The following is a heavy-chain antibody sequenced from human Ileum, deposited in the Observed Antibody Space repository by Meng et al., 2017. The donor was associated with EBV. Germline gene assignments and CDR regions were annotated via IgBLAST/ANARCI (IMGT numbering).Heavy chain of an antibody. J-gene: IGHJ4*02. CDR2: IYHSGST. D-gene: IGHD6-19*01. CDR3: ARVGQWLPIDY. CDR1: GGSISSSNW. V-gene: IGHV4-4*02. Sequence: VRSHEPGPGRCNPSGTLSFTCAVSGGSISSSNWWSGVRKPPGKGLEWIGEIYHSGSTNYNPSLKSRVTISVDKSKNQFSLNLSSVTAADTAVYYCARVGQWLPIDYWGQGTLVTVSS.